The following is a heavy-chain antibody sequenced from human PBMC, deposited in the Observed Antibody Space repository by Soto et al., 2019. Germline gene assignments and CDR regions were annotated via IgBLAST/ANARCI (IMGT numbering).Heavy chain of an antibody. CDR1: GGSVSSGSCY. Sequence: SETLSLTCTVSGGSVSSGSCYWSWIRQPPGKGLEWIGYIYYSGSTNYNPSLKSRVTISVDTSKNQFSLKLSSVTAADTAVYYCARAPGRYYYYYYMYVWGKGTTVTVSS. CDR2: IYYSGST. CDR3: ARAPGRYYYYYYMYV. J-gene: IGHJ6*03. V-gene: IGHV4-61*01. D-gene: IGHD2-8*02.